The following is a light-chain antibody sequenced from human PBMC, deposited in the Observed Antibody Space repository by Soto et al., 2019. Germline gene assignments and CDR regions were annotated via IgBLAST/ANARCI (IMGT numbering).Light chain of an antibody. CDR3: QQYNNWPLN. Sequence: EIVMTQSPATLSVSPGERATLSCRASQSVSSNLAWYQQKPGQAPRLLIYGASTRSTGIPARFSGSGSGTEFTLTISSLLSEDFAVYYCQQYNNWPLNFGPETKVDIK. CDR1: QSVSSN. CDR2: GAS. V-gene: IGKV3-15*01. J-gene: IGKJ3*01.